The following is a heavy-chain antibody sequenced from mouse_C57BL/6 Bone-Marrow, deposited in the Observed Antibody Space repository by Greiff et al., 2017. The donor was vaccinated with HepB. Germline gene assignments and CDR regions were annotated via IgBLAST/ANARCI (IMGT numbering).Heavy chain of an antibody. CDR2: ISSGGDYI. CDR1: GFTFSSYA. CDR3: TRDRISTMVRGYAMDY. Sequence: EVHLVESGEGLVKPGGSLKLSCAASGFTFSSYAMSWVRQTPEKRLEWVAYISSGGDYIYYADTVKGRFTISRDNARNTLYLQMSSLKSEDTAMYYCTRDRISTMVRGYAMDYWGQGTSVTVSS. D-gene: IGHD2-2*01. V-gene: IGHV5-9-1*02. J-gene: IGHJ4*01.